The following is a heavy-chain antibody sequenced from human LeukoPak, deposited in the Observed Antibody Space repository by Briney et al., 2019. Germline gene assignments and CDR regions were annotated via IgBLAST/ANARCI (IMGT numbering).Heavy chain of an antibody. Sequence: ASVKVSCKASGYSFSSFDINLVRQASGQGLEWMGWINPNSDNAVYAQKFQGRITLTRDTSTSTAYMELRSLTSDDTAIYYCARSVVGQGDWGQGTPVIVSS. CDR2: INPNSDNA. J-gene: IGHJ4*01. D-gene: IGHD6-19*01. CDR3: ARSVVGQGD. V-gene: IGHV1-8*01. CDR1: GYSFSSFD.